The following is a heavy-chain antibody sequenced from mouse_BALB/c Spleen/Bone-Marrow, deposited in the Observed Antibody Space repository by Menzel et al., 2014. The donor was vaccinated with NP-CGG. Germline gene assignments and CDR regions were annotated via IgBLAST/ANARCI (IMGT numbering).Heavy chain of an antibody. Sequence: VQLKVSGGGLVQPGGSLKLSCAASGFTFSNYGMSWVRQTPDKRLELVATINSNGGITYYPDSVKGRFTISRDNAKNTLYLQMSSLKSEDTAMYYCAKNQEAFDYWGQGTTLTVSS. V-gene: IGHV5-6-3*01. D-gene: IGHD3-2*02. CDR1: GFTFSNYG. CDR2: INSNGGIT. CDR3: AKNQEAFDY. J-gene: IGHJ2*01.